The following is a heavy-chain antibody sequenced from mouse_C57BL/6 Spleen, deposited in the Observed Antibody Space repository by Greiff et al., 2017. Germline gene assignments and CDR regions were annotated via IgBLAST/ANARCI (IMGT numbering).Heavy chain of an antibody. CDR2: ISGGGGNT. D-gene: IGHD3-2*02. Sequence: EVQLVESGGGLVKPGGSLKLSCAASGFTFSSYTMSWVRQTPEKRLEWVATISGGGGNTYYPDSVKGRFTISRDNAKNTLYLQMSSLRSEDTALYYCARPGEGWFAYWGQVTLVTVSA. J-gene: IGHJ3*01. V-gene: IGHV5-9*01. CDR3: ARPGEGWFAY. CDR1: GFTFSSYT.